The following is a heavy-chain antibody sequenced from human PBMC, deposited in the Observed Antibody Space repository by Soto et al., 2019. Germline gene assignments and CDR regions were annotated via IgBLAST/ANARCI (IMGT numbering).Heavy chain of an antibody. D-gene: IGHD3-10*01. J-gene: IGHJ5*02. V-gene: IGHV4-39*07. Sequence: SETLSLTCTVSGGSISSSLQYWGWIRQSPGKGLEWIGSMYYSGNTYYNPSLKSRVTISVDTSKNQFSLKLSSVTAADTAVYYCARVLLWFGELIGFDPWGQGTLVTVSS. CDR1: GGSISSSLQY. CDR2: MYYSGNT. CDR3: ARVLLWFGELIGFDP.